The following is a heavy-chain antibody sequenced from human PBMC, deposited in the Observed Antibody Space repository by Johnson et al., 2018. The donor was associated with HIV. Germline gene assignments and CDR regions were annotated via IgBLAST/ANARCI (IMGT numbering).Heavy chain of an antibody. Sequence: QLVESGGGLKQPGGSLRLSCAASGFTFSSYDMHWVRQATGKGLEWVSTIGTAGDTYYPGSVKGRFTISRDSSKNTLYLQMNSLRAEDTAMYYCARSKDCRGGSCPDGFDIWGQGTMVIVSS. V-gene: IGHV3-13*01. CDR3: ARSKDCRGGSCPDGFDI. CDR2: IGTAGDT. J-gene: IGHJ3*02. D-gene: IGHD2-15*01. CDR1: GFTFSSYD.